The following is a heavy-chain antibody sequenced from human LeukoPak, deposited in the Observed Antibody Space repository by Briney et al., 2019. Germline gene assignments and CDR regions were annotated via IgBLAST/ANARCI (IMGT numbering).Heavy chain of an antibody. D-gene: IGHD6-19*01. V-gene: IGHV5-51*01. J-gene: IGHJ5*02. CDR1: GYSFTSHW. Sequence: GESLKISCKGSGYSFTSHWIGWVRQMPGKGLEWMGIIYPGDSDTRYSPSFQGQVTISADKSISTAYLQWSSLKASDTAMYYCARKIAVASNWFDPWGQGTLVTVSS. CDR2: IYPGDSDT. CDR3: ARKIAVASNWFDP.